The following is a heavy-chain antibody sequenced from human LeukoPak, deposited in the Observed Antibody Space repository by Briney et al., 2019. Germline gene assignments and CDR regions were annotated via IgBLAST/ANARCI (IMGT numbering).Heavy chain of an antibody. CDR3: ARDGSEYCSNTSCSVWFDP. D-gene: IGHD2-2*01. CDR2: INPNSGGT. J-gene: IGHJ5*02. Sequence: ASVKVSCKASGYTFTGYYMHWVRQAPGQGLEWMGWINPNSGGTNYAQKFQGRVTMTRDTSISTAYMELSRLRSDDTAVYYCARDGSEYCSNTSCSVWFDPWGQGTLVTVSS. V-gene: IGHV1-2*02. CDR1: GYTFTGYY.